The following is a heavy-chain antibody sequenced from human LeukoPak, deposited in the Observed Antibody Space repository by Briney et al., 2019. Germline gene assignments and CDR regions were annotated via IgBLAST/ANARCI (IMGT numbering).Heavy chain of an antibody. J-gene: IGHJ4*02. CDR1: GFTFSNYG. V-gene: IGHV3-23*01. Sequence: GGSLRLSCAASGFTFSNYGLSWVRQAPGKGLEWVSGITGSGGSTYYADSVKGRFTISRDNSKNTLYLQMNSLRAEDTAVYYCAKERYCGGDCYYSDYWGQGTLVTVSS. CDR3: AKERYCGGDCYYSDY. CDR2: ITGSGGST. D-gene: IGHD2-21*02.